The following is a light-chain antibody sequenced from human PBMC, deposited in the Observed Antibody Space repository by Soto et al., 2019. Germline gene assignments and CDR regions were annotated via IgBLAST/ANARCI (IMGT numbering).Light chain of an antibody. CDR2: EGS. CDR3: SSDAGSTTFYV. J-gene: IGLJ1*01. V-gene: IGLV2-23*01. Sequence: QSVLTQPASVSGSPGQSITISCSGTTSDVGTFGLVSWFQQHPGKAPKLMIYEGSKRPAGVSKRFSGSKSGDTASLTISGLQAEEEDDYYCSSDAGSTTFYVFGTGTKLTVL. CDR1: TSDVGTFGL.